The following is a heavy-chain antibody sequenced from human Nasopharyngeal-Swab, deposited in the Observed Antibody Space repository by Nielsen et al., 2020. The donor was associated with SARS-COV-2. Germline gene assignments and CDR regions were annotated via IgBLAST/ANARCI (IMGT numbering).Heavy chain of an antibody. CDR3: AREIYYGSGSYYVDDAFDI. V-gene: IGHV1-2*02. J-gene: IGHJ3*02. CDR2: LNPNSGGT. D-gene: IGHD3-10*01. Sequence: ASVKVSCKASGYSFTGYYLHWVRQAPGQGPEWVGSLNPNSGGTNYAQKFQGRVTLTLDTSINTAYMDLTSLRSDDTAVYYCAREIYYGSGSYYVDDAFDIWGLGTMVTVSS. CDR1: GYSFTGYY.